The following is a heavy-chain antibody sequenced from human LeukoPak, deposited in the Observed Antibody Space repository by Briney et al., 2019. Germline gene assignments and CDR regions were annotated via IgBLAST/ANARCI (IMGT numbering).Heavy chain of an antibody. D-gene: IGHD2/OR15-2a*01. CDR2: IYHSGST. Sequence: SETLSLTCAVSGDSISSGYYWGWIRQPPGKGLEWIGNIYHSGSTYHNPSLKSRVTISVDTSKNQFSLKLSSVTAADTAVYYCARHSSCENWFDPWGQGTLVTVSS. J-gene: IGHJ5*02. CDR3: ARHSSCENWFDP. CDR1: GDSISSGYY. V-gene: IGHV4-38-2*01.